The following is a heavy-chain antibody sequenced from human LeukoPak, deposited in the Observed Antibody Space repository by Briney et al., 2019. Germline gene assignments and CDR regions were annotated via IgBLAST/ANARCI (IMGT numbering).Heavy chain of an antibody. J-gene: IGHJ4*02. CDR3: AKGSGYYTGDFDY. D-gene: IGHD3-3*01. CDR1: GGSISSGSYY. CDR2: IYYSGST. V-gene: IGHV4-39*07. Sequence: SETLSLTCTVSGGSISSGSYYWGWIRQPPGKGLEWIGSIYYSGSTYYNPSLKSRVTISVDTSKNQFSLKLSSVTAADTAVYYCAKGSGYYTGDFDYWGQGTLVTVSS.